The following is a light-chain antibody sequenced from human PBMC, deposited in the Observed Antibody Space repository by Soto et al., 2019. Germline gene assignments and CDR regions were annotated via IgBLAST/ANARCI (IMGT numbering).Light chain of an antibody. J-gene: IGLJ1*01. CDR3: TSYTSTSTPYV. Sequence: QSALTQPASVSGSPGQSITISCAGTSSDVGRYTYVSWYQQHPGKDPKLIIYDVYNRPSGVSNRFSGSKSCNTASLTISGLQAEDEADYYCTSYTSTSTPYVFGGGTKLTVL. V-gene: IGLV2-14*01. CDR1: SSDVGRYTY. CDR2: DVY.